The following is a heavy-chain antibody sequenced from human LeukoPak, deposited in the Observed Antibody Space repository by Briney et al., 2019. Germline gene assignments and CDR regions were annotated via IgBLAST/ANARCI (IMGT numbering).Heavy chain of an antibody. CDR2: ISGSGGST. V-gene: IGHV3-23*01. J-gene: IGHJ4*02. D-gene: IGHD4-23*01. CDR1: GFTFSSYG. Sequence: GGSLRLSCAASGFTFSSYGMSWVRQAPGKGLEWVSAISGSGGSTYYADSVKGRFTISRDNSKNTLYLQMNSLRAEDTAVYYCARRAGGYSHPYDYWGQGTLVTVSS. CDR3: ARRAGGYSHPYDY.